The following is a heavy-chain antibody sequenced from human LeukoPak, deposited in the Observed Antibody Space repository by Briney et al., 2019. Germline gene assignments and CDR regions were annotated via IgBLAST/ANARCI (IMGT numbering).Heavy chain of an antibody. CDR2: ISGSGATT. CDR3: AIPMYSTSPTPETDDAFDI. V-gene: IGHV3-23*01. Sequence: GGSLRLSCAASGFTFSSYAMSWVRQAPGKGLEWVSDISGSGATTHYADSVKGRSTISRDNSKNTLYLQMNSLRAEDTAVYYCAIPMYSTSPTPETDDAFDIWGQGTMVTVSS. J-gene: IGHJ3*02. D-gene: IGHD6-6*01. CDR1: GFTFSSYA.